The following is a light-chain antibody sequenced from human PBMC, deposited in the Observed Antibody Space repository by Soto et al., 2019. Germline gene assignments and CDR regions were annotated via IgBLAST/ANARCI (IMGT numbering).Light chain of an antibody. J-gene: IGLJ2*01. CDR2: QDS. CDR3: QAWDSSTAVV. Sequence: SYELTQPPSVSVSPGQTATITCSGEKLGDTYACWYQQKPGQSPVLVIYQDSKRPSGIPERFSGSNSGNTATLTISGTQAMDEADYYCQAWDSSTAVVFGGGTKLTVL. V-gene: IGLV3-1*01. CDR1: KLGDTY.